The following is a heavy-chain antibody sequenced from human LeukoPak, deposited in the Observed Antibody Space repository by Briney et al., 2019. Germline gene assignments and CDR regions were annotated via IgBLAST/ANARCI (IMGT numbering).Heavy chain of an antibody. Sequence: GGSLRLSCAASGFTFSSYEMNWVRQAPGKGLEWVSYISSSGSTIYYADSVKGRFTISRDNAKNSLYPQMNSLRAEDTAVYYCARDPAYGSGSYWGQGTLVTVSS. J-gene: IGHJ4*02. V-gene: IGHV3-48*03. CDR1: GFTFSSYE. CDR2: ISSSGSTI. CDR3: ARDPAYGSGSY. D-gene: IGHD3-10*01.